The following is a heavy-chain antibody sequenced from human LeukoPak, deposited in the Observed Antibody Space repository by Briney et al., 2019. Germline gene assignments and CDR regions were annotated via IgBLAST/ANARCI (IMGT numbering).Heavy chain of an antibody. D-gene: IGHD3-3*01. CDR2: ISSGSSTI. CDR1: GFTFSSYS. CDR3: ARDGWSTIFGVVITFDY. Sequence: GGSLRLSCAASGFTFSSYSMNWVRQAPGKGLEWVSYISSGSSTIYYADSVKGRFTISRDNAKNSLYLQMNSLRAEDTAVYYCARDGWSTIFGVVITFDYWGQGTLVTVSS. V-gene: IGHV3-48*01. J-gene: IGHJ4*02.